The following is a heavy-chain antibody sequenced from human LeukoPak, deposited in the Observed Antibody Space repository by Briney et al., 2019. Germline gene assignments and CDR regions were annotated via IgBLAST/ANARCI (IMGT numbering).Heavy chain of an antibody. V-gene: IGHV4-34*01. D-gene: IGHD3-9*01. CDR1: GGSISNGDYY. CDR3: ARGSRYFDWPLPDAFDI. Sequence: KSSETLSLTCTVSGGSISNGDYYWSWFRQPPGKGLEWIGEINHSGSTNYNPSLKSRVTISVDTSKNQFSLKLSSVTAADTAVYYCARGSRYFDWPLPDAFDIWGQGTMVTVSS. J-gene: IGHJ3*02. CDR2: INHSGST.